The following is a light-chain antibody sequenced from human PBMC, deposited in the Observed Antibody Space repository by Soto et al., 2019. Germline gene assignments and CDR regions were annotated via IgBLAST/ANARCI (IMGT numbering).Light chain of an antibody. CDR2: EGS. J-gene: IGLJ3*02. CDR3: CSYAGSSTGV. V-gene: IGLV2-23*01. CDR1: RSDVGSYNL. Sequence: QSVLTQPASVSGSPGQSITISCTGTRSDVGSYNLVSWYQQHPGKAPKLMIYEGSKRPSGVSDRFSGSKSGNTASLTISGLQAEDEADYYCCSYAGSSTGVFGGGTKLTVL.